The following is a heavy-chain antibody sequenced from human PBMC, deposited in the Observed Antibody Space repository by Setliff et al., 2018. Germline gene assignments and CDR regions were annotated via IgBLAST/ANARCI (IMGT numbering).Heavy chain of an antibody. J-gene: IGHJ4*02. CDR1: VASIISSSYY. Sequence: PSDPLSLTCTVSVASIISSSYYWAWIRQPPGRGLELIWSIFYGGSTYYNPYLKSRVTISIDASNNQYSLQLDSVTAADTAVYYCARTDDYYNFYAYWGQGTLVTVSS. D-gene: IGHD3-3*01. V-gene: IGHV4-39*07. CDR2: IFYGGST. CDR3: ARTDDYYNFYAY.